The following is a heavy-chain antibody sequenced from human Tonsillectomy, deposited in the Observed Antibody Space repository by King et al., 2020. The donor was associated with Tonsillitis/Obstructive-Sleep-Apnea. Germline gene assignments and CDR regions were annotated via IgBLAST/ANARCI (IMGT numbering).Heavy chain of an antibody. CDR2: IDHSGST. Sequence: VQLQQWGAGLLKPSETLSLTCGVYGGSFSGYYWTWIRQTPDRGLEWIGEIDHSGSTNSNPSLNSRVTVSVDTSKNQFSLNLNSVTAADTAVYYCARGSVENDCAFDYWGQGTLVTVSS. CDR1: GGSFSGYY. V-gene: IGHV4-34*01. CDR3: ARGSVENDCAFDY. D-gene: IGHD2-21*02. J-gene: IGHJ4*02.